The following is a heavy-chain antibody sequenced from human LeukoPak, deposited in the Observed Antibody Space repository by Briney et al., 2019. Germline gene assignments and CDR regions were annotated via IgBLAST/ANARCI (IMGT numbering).Heavy chain of an antibody. Sequence: NPGGSLRLSCAASGFTFSDYYMSWIRQAPGKGLEWVSYISSSGSTIYYADSVKGRFTISRDNVKNSLYLQMNSLRAEDTAVYYCARDPIAAQSDYWGQGTLVTVSS. D-gene: IGHD6-13*01. V-gene: IGHV3-11*01. J-gene: IGHJ4*02. CDR2: ISSSGSTI. CDR3: ARDPIAAQSDY. CDR1: GFTFSDYY.